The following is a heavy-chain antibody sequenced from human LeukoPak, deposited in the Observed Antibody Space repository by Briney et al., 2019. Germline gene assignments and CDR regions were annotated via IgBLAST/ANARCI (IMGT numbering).Heavy chain of an antibody. V-gene: IGHV3-74*01. D-gene: IGHD3-10*01. J-gene: IGHJ3*02. CDR3: ARGKMVRGVPDAFDI. CDR1: GYTFSSYW. Sequence: GGSLRLSCAASGYTFSSYWMHWVRQAPGKGRVWVSRINSDGSSTSYADSVKGRFTISRDNAKNTLYLQMNSLRAEDTAVYYCARGKMVRGVPDAFDIWGQGTMVTVSS. CDR2: INSDGSST.